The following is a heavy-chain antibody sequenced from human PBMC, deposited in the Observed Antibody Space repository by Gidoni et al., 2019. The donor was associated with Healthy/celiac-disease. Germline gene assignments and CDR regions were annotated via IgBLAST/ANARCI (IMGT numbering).Heavy chain of an antibody. CDR1: GFTFSSYA. CDR2: SSGSGSTT. CDR3: AKGRYHDGYGMDV. V-gene: IGHV3-23*01. D-gene: IGHD3-3*01. J-gene: IGHJ6*02. Sequence: EVPLLESGGGLVQPGGSLRLSCAASGFTFSSYAMSWVRQAPGKGLEWVSASSGSGSTTYHADSVKGRFTISRDNSKITLYLQMNSLRAEDTAVYYCAKGRYHDGYGMDVWGQGTTVTVSS.